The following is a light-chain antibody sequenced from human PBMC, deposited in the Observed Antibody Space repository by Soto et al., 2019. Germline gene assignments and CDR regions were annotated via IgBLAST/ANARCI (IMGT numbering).Light chain of an antibody. J-gene: IGLJ3*02. Sequence: QSALTQPPSVSGAPGQRVTISCTGSSSNIGAGYDVHWYQQLPGTAPKLLISGNSNRPSGVPDRFSGSKSGTSASLAITGLQAEDEADYYCQSYGSSLSGWVVGGGTKVTVL. V-gene: IGLV1-40*01. CDR1: SSNIGAGYD. CDR2: GNS. CDR3: QSYGSSLSGWV.